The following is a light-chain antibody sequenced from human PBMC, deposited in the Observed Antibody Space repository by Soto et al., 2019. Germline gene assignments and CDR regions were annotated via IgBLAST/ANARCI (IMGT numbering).Light chain of an antibody. CDR1: SSDVGYYDY. V-gene: IGLV2-23*01. CDR2: EGS. J-gene: IGLJ2*01. Sequence: QSALTQPPSASGFPGQSVTISCTGTSSDVGYYDYVSWYQQHPGKAPKLVIYEGSKRPSGVSNRFSGSKSGNTASLTISGLQAEDEADYYCCSYAGSSTVVFGGGTKLTVL. CDR3: CSYAGSSTVV.